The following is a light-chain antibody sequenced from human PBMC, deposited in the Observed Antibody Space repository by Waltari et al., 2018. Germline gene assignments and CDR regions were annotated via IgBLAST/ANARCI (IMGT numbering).Light chain of an antibody. J-gene: IGKJ1*01. CDR2: GAS. V-gene: IGKV3-15*01. Sequence: EIVLTQSPGTLSVSPGESATLSCRASQSAGGNVAWYQQRLGQPPRLLIYGASMRTGGIPDRFSGSGSGTEFTHTISSLQSADFAVYYCYQYNVWPRTFGQGTKVEVK. CDR3: YQYNVWPRT. CDR1: QSAGGN.